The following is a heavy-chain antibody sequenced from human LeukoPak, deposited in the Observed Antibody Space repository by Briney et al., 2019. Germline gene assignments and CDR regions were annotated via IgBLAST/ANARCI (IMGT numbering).Heavy chain of an antibody. Sequence: GGSLRLSCAASGFTFSSYSMNWVRQAPGKGLEWVSSISSSSSYIYYADSVKGRFTISRDNAKNSLYLQMNSQRAEDTAVYYCARVPSGYSSGWYYFDYWGQGTLVTVSS. D-gene: IGHD6-19*01. V-gene: IGHV3-21*01. CDR2: ISSSSSYI. CDR3: ARVPSGYSSGWYYFDY. CDR1: GFTFSSYS. J-gene: IGHJ4*02.